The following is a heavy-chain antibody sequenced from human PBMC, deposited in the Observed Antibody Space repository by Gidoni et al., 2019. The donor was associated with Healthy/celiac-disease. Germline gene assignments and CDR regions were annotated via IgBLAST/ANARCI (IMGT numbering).Heavy chain of an antibody. V-gene: IGHV3-30*18. CDR1: AFTFSSSG. D-gene: IGHD5-18*01. J-gene: IGHJ6*02. CDR3: AKDRTRVQLWLPHPSYYYYGMDV. Sequence: QVQLVESGGGVVQPGRSLRLSCAASAFTFSSSGMHWVRQAPGKGLEWVAVISYDGSNKYYADSVKGRFTISRDNSKNTLYLQMNSLRAEDTAVYYCAKDRTRVQLWLPHPSYYYYGMDVWGQGTTVTVSS. CDR2: ISYDGSNK.